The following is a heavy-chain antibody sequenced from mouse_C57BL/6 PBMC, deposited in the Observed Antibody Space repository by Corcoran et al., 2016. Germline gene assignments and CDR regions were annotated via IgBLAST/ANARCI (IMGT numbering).Heavy chain of an antibody. CDR3: ARKGTTAPNWYFDV. CDR2: IYCDDDK. J-gene: IGHJ1*03. CDR1: GFSLSTSGMG. D-gene: IGHD1-2*01. V-gene: IGHV8-12*01. Sequence: QVTLKESGPGILQSSQTLSLTCSFSGFSLSTSGMGVSWIRQPSGKGLEWLAHIYCDDDKRYNPSLKSRLTISKDTSRNQVFLKITSVDTADTATYYCARKGTTAPNWYFDVWGTGTTVTVSS.